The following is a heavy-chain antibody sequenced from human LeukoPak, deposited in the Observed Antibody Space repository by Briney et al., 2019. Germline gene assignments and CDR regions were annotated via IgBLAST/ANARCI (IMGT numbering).Heavy chain of an antibody. V-gene: IGHV1-2*02. D-gene: IGHD4-17*01. Sequence: ASVTVSCKASGYTFTGYYMHWVRQAPGQGLEWMGWINPNSGGTNYAQKFQGRVTMTRDTSISTAYMELSRLRSDDTAVYYCARDLYGDYGSYYYGMDVWGQGTTVTVSS. J-gene: IGHJ6*02. CDR3: ARDLYGDYGSYYYGMDV. CDR2: INPNSGGT. CDR1: GYTFTGYY.